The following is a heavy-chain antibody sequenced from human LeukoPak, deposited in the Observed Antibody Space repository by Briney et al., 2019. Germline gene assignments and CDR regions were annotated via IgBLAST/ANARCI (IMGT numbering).Heavy chain of an antibody. CDR3: AAQRGSYLWGTDFDY. V-gene: IGHV1-2*02. Sequence: SVKVSCKASGYTFTGYYMHWVRQAPGQGLEWMGWINPNSGDTKYAQMFHERVTMTRDTSISTAYMELSRLRSDDTAVYYCAAQRGSYLWGTDFDYWGQGTLLTVSS. CDR2: INPNSGDT. D-gene: IGHD3-16*01. J-gene: IGHJ4*02. CDR1: GYTFTGYY.